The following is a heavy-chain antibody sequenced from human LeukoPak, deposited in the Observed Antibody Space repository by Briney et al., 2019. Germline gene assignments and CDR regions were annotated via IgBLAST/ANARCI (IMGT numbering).Heavy chain of an antibody. J-gene: IGHJ4*02. CDR2: ISSSSSYI. D-gene: IGHD6-13*01. V-gene: IGHV3-21*04. Sequence: GGSLRLSCAASGFTFSSYSMNWVRQAPGKGLEWVSSISSSSSYIYYADSVKGRFTISRDNAKNSLYLQMNSLRAEDTAVYYCAKATFQPRIAAALFDYWGQGTLVTVSS. CDR1: GFTFSSYS. CDR3: AKATFQPRIAAALFDY.